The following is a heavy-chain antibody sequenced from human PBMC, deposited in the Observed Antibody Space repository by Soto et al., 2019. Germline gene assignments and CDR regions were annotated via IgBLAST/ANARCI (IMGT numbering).Heavy chain of an antibody. D-gene: IGHD6-19*01. CDR2: IRCCGGSA. CDR1: GFNFKKFS. J-gene: IGHJ4*02. Sequence: EVQLLESGGGVVQPGGSLRISRVASGFNFKKFSMAWVRQAAGEGLEWVSGIRCCGGSASYADSVKGRFSIARDDYKNTVSLQLNSLRVEDTAQYYCAKADGQQWLIPHLDNWGQGTLVTVS. V-gene: IGHV3-23*01. CDR3: AKADGQQWLIPHLDN.